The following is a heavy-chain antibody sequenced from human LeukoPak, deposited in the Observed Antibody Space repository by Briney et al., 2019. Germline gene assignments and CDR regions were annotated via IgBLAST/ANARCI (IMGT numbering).Heavy chain of an antibody. CDR3: ARDGSYSSSSPDAFDI. CDR2: INPSGGST. CDR1: GYTFTSYY. Sequence: GASVKVSCKASGYTFTSYYMHWVRQAPGQGLEWMGIINPSGGSTSYAQKFQGRVTMTRDTSTSTVYMELSSLRSEDTAVYYCARDGSYSSSSPDAFDIWGQGTMVTVSS. V-gene: IGHV1-46*01. D-gene: IGHD6-6*01. J-gene: IGHJ3*02.